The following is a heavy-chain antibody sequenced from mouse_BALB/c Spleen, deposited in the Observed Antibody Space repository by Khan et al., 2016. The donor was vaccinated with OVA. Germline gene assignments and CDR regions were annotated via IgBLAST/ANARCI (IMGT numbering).Heavy chain of an antibody. CDR1: GFTFSSYA. D-gene: IGHD1-1*01. V-gene: IGHV5-9-1*01. J-gene: IGHJ4*01. CDR2: ISSGANYT. Sequence: EVELVESGGGLVKPGGSLKLSCAASGFTFSSYAMSWVRQTPEKRLEWVATISSGANYTYFPDSVQGRFTISRDNAKNTLYLQMSRLRSEDTAMYYCARDYYDSRGALDYWGQGTSVTVSS. CDR3: ARDYYDSRGALDY.